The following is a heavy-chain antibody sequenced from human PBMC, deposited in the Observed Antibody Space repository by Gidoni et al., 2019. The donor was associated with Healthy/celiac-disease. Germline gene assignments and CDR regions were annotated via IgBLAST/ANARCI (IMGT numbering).Heavy chain of an antibody. J-gene: IGHJ5*02. D-gene: IGHD2-2*01. CDR3: AREREYCSSTSCHNWFDP. CDR1: GGSISSGGYS. CDR2: IYHSGST. Sequence: QLQLQESGSGLVKPSQPLSLTCAVAGGSISSGGYSWSWIRQPPGKGLEWIGYIYHSGSTYYHPSLKSRVTISVDRSKNQFSLKLSSVTAADTAVYYCAREREYCSSTSCHNWFDPWGQGTLVTVSS. V-gene: IGHV4-30-2*01.